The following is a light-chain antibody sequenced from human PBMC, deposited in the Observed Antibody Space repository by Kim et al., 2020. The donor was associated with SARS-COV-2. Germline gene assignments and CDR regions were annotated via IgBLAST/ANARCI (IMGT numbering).Light chain of an antibody. Sequence: DIQMTQSPSSLSASIGDRVVITCRASQTVLNFLNWYQQRPGRAPKLLIYDRLILESGVPSRFRGSGFGTEFTLTISGLQPEDSATYYCQQSFHFWAFGQGTKVDIK. V-gene: IGKV1-39*01. CDR2: DRL. CDR1: QTVLNF. J-gene: IGKJ1*01. CDR3: QQSFHFWA.